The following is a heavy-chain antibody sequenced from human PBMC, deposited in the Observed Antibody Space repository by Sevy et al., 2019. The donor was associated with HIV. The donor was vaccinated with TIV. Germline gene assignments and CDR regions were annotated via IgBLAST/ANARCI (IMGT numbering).Heavy chain of an antibody. CDR3: ARRDYYGYSDS. D-gene: IGHD3-3*01. CDR2: IYYSGSA. J-gene: IGHJ4*02. CDR1: GGSISSSNYY. Sequence: SETLSLTCTISGGSISSSNYYWGWIRQPPGKGLEWIGTIYYSGSAYYNSSLKSRVTIFIDMSNNQFSLRLSSVTAADTAVYYCARRDYYGYSDSWGQGTLVTVSS. V-gene: IGHV4-39*01.